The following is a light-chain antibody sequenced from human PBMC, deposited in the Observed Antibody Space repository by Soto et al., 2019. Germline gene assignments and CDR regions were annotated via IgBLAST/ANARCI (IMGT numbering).Light chain of an antibody. J-gene: IGKJ1*01. CDR1: QSVSSSY. CDR3: HQYGSSPT. Sequence: DMVLTHCPGTLSLSPGERATLSCRASQSVSSSYLAWYQQKPGQAPRLLMYGASSRATGIPDRFSGSGSGTDFTLTISRLEPEDFEVYYCHQYGSSPTFGQGTKVDIK. V-gene: IGKV3-20*01. CDR2: GAS.